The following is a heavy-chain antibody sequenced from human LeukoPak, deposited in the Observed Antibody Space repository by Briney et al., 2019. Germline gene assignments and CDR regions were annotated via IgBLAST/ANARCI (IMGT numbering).Heavy chain of an antibody. D-gene: IGHD6-13*01. CDR3: ARDGLGGIAAAGMGAFDI. CDR2: IYYSGST. Sequence: KASETLSLTCTVSGGSISSDYWSWIRQPPGKGLEWIGYIYYSGSTNYNPSLKSRVTISVDTSKNQFSLKLSSVTAPDTAVYYCARDGLGGIAAAGMGAFDIWGQGTMVTVSS. J-gene: IGHJ3*02. CDR1: GGSISSDY. V-gene: IGHV4-59*01.